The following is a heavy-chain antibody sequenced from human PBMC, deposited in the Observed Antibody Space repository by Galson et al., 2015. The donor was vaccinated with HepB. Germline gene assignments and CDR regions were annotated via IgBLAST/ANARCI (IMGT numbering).Heavy chain of an antibody. Sequence: SLRLSCAASGFTFSSYAMHWVRQAPGKGLEWVAVISYDGSNKYYADSVKGRFTISRDNSKNTLYLQMNSLRAEDTAVYYCARDPSYYYGSGSTYYFDYWGQGTLVTVSS. CDR1: GFTFSSYA. CDR2: ISYDGSNK. CDR3: ARDPSYYYGSGSTYYFDY. J-gene: IGHJ4*02. D-gene: IGHD3-10*01. V-gene: IGHV3-30*04.